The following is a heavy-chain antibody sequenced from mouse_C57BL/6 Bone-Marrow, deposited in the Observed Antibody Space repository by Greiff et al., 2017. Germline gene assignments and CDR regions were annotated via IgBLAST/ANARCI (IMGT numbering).Heavy chain of an antibody. CDR3: TGIAY. V-gene: IGHV14-4*01. CDR1: GFNIKDDY. J-gene: IGHJ3*01. CDR2: IDPENGDT. Sequence: EVQLQQSGAELVRPGASVSLSCTASGFNIKDDYMYWGKQRPEQGLEWIGWIDPENGDTEYASKFQGKATITVDTSSNTAYLQRSRLQYEDTAVYYCTGIAYWGQGTLVTVSA.